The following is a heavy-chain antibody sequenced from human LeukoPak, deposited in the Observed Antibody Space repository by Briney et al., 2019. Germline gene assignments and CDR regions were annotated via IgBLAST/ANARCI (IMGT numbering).Heavy chain of an antibody. CDR1: GFTVSSKY. CDR2: SYIGGST. Sequence: PAGSLTLSCAASGFTVSSKYMSWVRQAPGKGLERVSVSYIGGSTYYADSVKGRFTISRDNSKNTLYLQMNSLRAEDTAVYYCARGCRSTSCYGFDYWGQGTLVTVSS. V-gene: IGHV3-53*01. CDR3: ARGCRSTSCYGFDY. J-gene: IGHJ4*02. D-gene: IGHD2-2*01.